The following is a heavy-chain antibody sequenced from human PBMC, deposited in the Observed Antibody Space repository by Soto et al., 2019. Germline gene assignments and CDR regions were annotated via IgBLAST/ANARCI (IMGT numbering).Heavy chain of an antibody. CDR3: ARGPSNSGSAYYYYYYGMDV. V-gene: IGHV1-8*01. Sequence: ASVKVSCKASGYTFTSYDINWVRQATGQGLEWMGWMNPNSGNTGYAQKLQGRVTMTRNTSISTAYMELSSLRSEDTAVYYCARGPSNSGSAYYYYYYGMDVWGQGTTVTVSS. CDR2: MNPNSGNT. J-gene: IGHJ6*02. CDR1: GYTFTSYD. D-gene: IGHD3-10*01.